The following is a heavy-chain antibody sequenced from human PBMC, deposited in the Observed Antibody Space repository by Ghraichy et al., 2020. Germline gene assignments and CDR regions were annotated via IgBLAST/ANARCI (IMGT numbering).Heavy chain of an antibody. J-gene: IGHJ4*02. CDR1: GGSISSSSYY. V-gene: IGHV4-39*01. D-gene: IGHD6-13*01. CDR2: IYYSGST. Sequence: SETLSLTCTVSGGSISSSSYYWGWIRQPPGKGLEWIGSIYYSGSTYYNPSLKSRVTISVDTSKNQFSLKLSSVTAADTAVYYCARNLRIAAAGLGRYFDYWGQGTLVTVSS. CDR3: ARNLRIAAAGLGRYFDY.